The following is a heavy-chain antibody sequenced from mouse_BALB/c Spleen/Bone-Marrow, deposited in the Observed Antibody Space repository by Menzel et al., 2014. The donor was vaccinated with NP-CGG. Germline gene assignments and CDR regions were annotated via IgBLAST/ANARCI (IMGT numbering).Heavy chain of an antibody. J-gene: IGHJ2*01. CDR1: GFSLTVYG. D-gene: IGHD2-14*01. CDR3: AREGNYFDY. V-gene: IGHV2-6-7*01. CDR2: VWGDGNT. Sequence: VKLVESGPGLVAPSQTLSITCTVSGFSLTVYGVNWVRQPPGKGLEWLGMVWGDGNTNYNSAFKSRLSISKDESKSQIFLKMNWQQADDTAKYYYAREGNYFDYWGQGTTLTVSS.